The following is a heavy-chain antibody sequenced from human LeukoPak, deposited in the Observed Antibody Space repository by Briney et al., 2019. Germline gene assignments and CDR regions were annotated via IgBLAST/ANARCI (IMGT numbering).Heavy chain of an antibody. Sequence: PGGSLRLSCAASGFTFSSYSMNWVRQAPGKGLEWVSSISSSSSYIYYADSVKGRFTISRDNSKNTLFLQMNSLRAEDTAVYYCAKDQEGSSYGLFDYWGQGTLVTVSS. V-gene: IGHV3-21*04. D-gene: IGHD3-16*01. J-gene: IGHJ4*02. CDR1: GFTFSSYS. CDR2: ISSSSSYI. CDR3: AKDQEGSSYGLFDY.